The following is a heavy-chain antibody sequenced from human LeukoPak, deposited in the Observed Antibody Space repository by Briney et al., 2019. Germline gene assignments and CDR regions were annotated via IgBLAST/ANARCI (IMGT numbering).Heavy chain of an antibody. CDR2: ISYSGST. CDR3: ARLWNPMVEIVY. Sequence: SETLSLTCRVSGGSISNNYCNWIRQPPGKGLEWIGYISYSGSTKYNPSLKSRVTISVDTSKIQFSLKVSSVTAADTAVYYCARLWNPMVEIVYSGQGTLVTVSS. J-gene: IGHJ4*02. CDR1: GGSISNNY. V-gene: IGHV4-59*08. D-gene: IGHD1-1*01.